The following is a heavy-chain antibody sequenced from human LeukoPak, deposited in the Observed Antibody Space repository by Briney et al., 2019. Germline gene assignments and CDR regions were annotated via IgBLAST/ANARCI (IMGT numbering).Heavy chain of an antibody. CDR3: ARGYDYGGNVNY. V-gene: IGHV3-48*03. Sequence: GGSLRRSRAASGFTFSSCEMNCVRQAPGKGLEWVSYISSSGSTIYYADSVKGRFTISRDNAKNSLYLQMNSLRAEDTAVYYCARGYDYGGNVNYWGQGTLVTVSS. D-gene: IGHD4-23*01. CDR2: ISSSGSTI. J-gene: IGHJ4*02. CDR1: GFTFSSCE.